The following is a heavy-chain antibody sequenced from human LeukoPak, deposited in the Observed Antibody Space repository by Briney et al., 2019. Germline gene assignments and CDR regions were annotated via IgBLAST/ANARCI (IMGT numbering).Heavy chain of an antibody. CDR3: ARGGVSTPYYFDY. D-gene: IGHD5/OR15-5a*01. CDR1: GGSFSGYY. J-gene: IGHJ4*02. Sequence: SETLSLTCAVYGGSFSGYYWSWIRQPPGKGLEWIGEINHSGSTNYNPSLKSRVTISVDTSKNQLSLKLSSVTAADTAVYYCARGGVSTPYYFDYWGQGTLVTVSS. V-gene: IGHV4-34*01. CDR2: INHSGST.